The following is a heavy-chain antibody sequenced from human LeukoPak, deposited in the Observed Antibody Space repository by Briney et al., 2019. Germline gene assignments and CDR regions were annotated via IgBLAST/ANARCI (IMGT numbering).Heavy chain of an antibody. Sequence: ASVKVSCKAYGGIFSSYAISWVRQVPGQGLEWMGRIIPILGTANYAQKFQDRVTITADTSTSTAYMEVSSLTSEDTAIYYCARASISVAGRWFDPWGQGTLVTVSS. V-gene: IGHV1-69*04. CDR3: ARASISVAGRWFDP. D-gene: IGHD6-19*01. CDR2: IIPILGTA. J-gene: IGHJ5*02. CDR1: GGIFSSYA.